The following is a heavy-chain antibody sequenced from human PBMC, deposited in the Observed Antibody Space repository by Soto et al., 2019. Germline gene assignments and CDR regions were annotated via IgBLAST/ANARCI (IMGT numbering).Heavy chain of an antibody. D-gene: IGHD3-16*02. CDR2: IKSETDGGTT. Sequence: GGSLRLSCAASGFPFSYSWMSWVRQAPGKGLEWVARIKSETDGGTTDYAAPVEGRFTISRDDSKNTLDLQMNSLKTEDTAVYYCVIYDYIWGTYRGRWASWGQGTLVTVSS. CDR3: VIYDYIWGTYRGRWAS. J-gene: IGHJ5*02. CDR1: GFPFSYSW. V-gene: IGHV3-15*01.